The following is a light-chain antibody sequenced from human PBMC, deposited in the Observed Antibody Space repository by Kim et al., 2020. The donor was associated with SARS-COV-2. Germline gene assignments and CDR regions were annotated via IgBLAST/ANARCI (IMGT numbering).Light chain of an antibody. V-gene: IGKV1-9*01. CDR2: AAS. J-gene: IGKJ4*01. Sequence: DIQLTQSPSFLSASVGDRVTITCRASQGISSYLAWYQQKPGKAPKLLIYAASTLQSGVPSRFSGSGSGTEFTLTISSLQPEDFATYYCLQLDSYPFTFGGGTKLEI. CDR1: QGISSY. CDR3: LQLDSYPFT.